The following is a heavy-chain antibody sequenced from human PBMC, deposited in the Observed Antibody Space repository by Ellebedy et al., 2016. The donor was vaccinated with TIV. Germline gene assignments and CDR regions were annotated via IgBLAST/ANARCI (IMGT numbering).Heavy chain of an antibody. CDR3: ATDGSYGDYRSPTHAFEI. Sequence: GESLKISCAASGFSFRSYWMSWVRQAPGKGLEWVANMRQDGGDKYYVDSVKGRFTISRDNAKNSLYLEMNSLRVEDTAVFYCATDGSYGDYRSPTHAFEIWGQGTKVTVSS. J-gene: IGHJ3*02. CDR1: GFSFRSYW. CDR2: MRQDGGDK. V-gene: IGHV3-7*04. D-gene: IGHD4-17*01.